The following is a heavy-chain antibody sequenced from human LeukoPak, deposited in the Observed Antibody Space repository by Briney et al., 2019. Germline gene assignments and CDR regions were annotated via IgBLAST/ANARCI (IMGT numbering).Heavy chain of an antibody. J-gene: IGHJ4*02. D-gene: IGHD2-2*01. CDR1: GGTFSSYA. V-gene: IGHV1-69*13. CDR2: IIPIFGTA. Sequence: SVKVSCKASGGTFSSYAISWVRQAPGQGLEWMGGIIPIFGTANYAQKFQGRVTITADESTSTAYMELSSLRSEDTAVYYCARAIVAAAHTGSLGYWGQGTLVTVSS. CDR3: ARAIVAAAHTGSLGY.